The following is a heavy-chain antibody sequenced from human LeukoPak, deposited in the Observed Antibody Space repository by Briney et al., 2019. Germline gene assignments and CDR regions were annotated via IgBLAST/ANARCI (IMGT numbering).Heavy chain of an antibody. Sequence: SVKVSCKASGGTFSSYAISWVRQAPGQGLEWMGGIIPIFGTANYAQKFQGRVTITADESTSTAYMELSSLRSEDTAVYYCARQVTMIRGVLDYWGQGTLVTVSS. D-gene: IGHD3-10*01. J-gene: IGHJ4*02. CDR2: IIPIFGTA. V-gene: IGHV1-69*13. CDR1: GGTFSSYA. CDR3: ARQVTMIRGVLDY.